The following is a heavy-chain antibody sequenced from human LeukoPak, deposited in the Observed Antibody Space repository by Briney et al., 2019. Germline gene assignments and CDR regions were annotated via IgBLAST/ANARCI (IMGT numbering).Heavy chain of an antibody. J-gene: IGHJ4*02. CDR3: ARDPRGCSGGSCYSI. CDR2: IYYSGST. Sequence: NPSETLSLTCTVSGXSISSYYGSWIRQPPGKGLEWVGYIYYSGSTNYNPSLKSRVTISADTSKNQFSLKLSSVTAADTAVYYCARDPRGCSGGSCYSIWGQGTLVTVSS. D-gene: IGHD2-15*01. V-gene: IGHV4-59*01. CDR1: GXSISSYY.